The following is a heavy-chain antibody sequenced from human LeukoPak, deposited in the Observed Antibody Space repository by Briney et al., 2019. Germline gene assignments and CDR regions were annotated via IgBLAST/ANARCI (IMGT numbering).Heavy chain of an antibody. CDR3: AKTFHDIVVVPAAIIVGWFDP. CDR1: GFTFRSYA. D-gene: IGHD2-2*01. J-gene: IGHJ5*02. CDR2: ISGSGGDT. V-gene: IGHV3-23*01. Sequence: GGSLRLSCAASGFTFRSYAIYWVRQAPGKGLEWVSGISGSGGDTYFADSVKGRFTISRDNSKNTLYLQMNSLRAEDTAVYYCAKTFHDIVVVPAAIIVGWFDPWGQGTLVTVSS.